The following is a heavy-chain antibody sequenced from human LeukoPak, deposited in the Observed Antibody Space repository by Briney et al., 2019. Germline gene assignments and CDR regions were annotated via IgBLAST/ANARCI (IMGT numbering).Heavy chain of an antibody. CDR1: GGSFSGYY. V-gene: IGHV4-34*01. CDR2: INHSGST. J-gene: IGHJ4*02. D-gene: IGHD5-24*01. Sequence: SETLSLTCAVYGGSFSGYYWSWIRQPPGKGLEWIGEINHSGSTNYNPSLKSRVTISVDTSKNQFSLQLSSVTAADTAVYYCARGRRWLRNSYYFDYWGQGTLVTVSS. CDR3: ARGRRWLRNSYYFDY.